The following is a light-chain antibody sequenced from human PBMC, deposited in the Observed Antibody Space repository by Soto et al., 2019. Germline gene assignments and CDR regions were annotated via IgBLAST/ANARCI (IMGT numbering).Light chain of an antibody. CDR1: SSNIGSNT. CDR3: AAWDDSLNGTV. V-gene: IGLV1-44*01. J-gene: IGLJ3*02. CDR2: SNN. Sequence: QSVLPQPPSASGTPGQRVTISCSGSSSNIGSNTVNWYQQLPGTAPKLLIYSNNQRPSGVPDRFSGAKSGTSASLAISGLQSEDEADYYCAAWDDSLNGTVFGGGTKVTVL.